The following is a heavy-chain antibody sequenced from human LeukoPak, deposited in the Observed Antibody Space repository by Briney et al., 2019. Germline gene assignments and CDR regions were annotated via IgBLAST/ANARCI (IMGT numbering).Heavy chain of an antibody. V-gene: IGHV3-43*02. CDR3: AKGSAYYDSSGYPFDY. CDR1: GFTFDDYA. J-gene: IGHJ4*02. CDR2: ISGDGGST. D-gene: IGHD3-22*01. Sequence: GESLRLSCAASGFTFDDYAMHWVRQAPGKGLEWVSLISGDGGSTYYADSVKGRFTISRDNSKNSMYLQMNSLRTEDTALYYCAKGSAYYDSSGYPFDYWGQGTLVTVSS.